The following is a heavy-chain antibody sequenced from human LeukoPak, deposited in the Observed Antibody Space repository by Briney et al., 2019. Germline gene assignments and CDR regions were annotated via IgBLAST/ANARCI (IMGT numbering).Heavy chain of an antibody. V-gene: IGHV1-58*01. D-gene: IGHD2-2*01. Sequence: SVKVSCKASGFTFSTSAVQWVRQARGQRLEWIGWIIVGTGQTNYAQSLQGRITITRDMSTNTAYMELSSLGSEDTAVYYCASEPLSTTWGQGTLVTVSS. CDR3: ASEPLSTT. CDR2: IIVGTGQT. J-gene: IGHJ5*02. CDR1: GFTFSTSA.